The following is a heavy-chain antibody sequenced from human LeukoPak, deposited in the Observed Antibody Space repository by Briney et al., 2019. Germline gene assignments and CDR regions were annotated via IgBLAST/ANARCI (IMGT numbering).Heavy chain of an antibody. CDR2: IYYSGST. J-gene: IGHJ4*02. D-gene: IGHD3-22*01. Sequence: SETLSLTCTVSGGSISSGGCYWSWIRQHPGKGLEWVGYIYYSGSTYYNPSLKSRVTISVDTSKNQFSLKLSSVTAADTAVYYCARALDTYYYDSTRYFDYWGQGTLVTVSS. CDR3: ARALDTYYYDSTRYFDY. V-gene: IGHV4-31*03. CDR1: GGSISSGGCY.